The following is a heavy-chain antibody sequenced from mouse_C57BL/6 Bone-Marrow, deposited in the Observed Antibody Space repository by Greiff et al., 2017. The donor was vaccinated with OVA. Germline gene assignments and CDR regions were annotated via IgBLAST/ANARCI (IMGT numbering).Heavy chain of an antibody. Sequence: QVQLQQPGPELVRPGSSVTLSCKASGYSFTSYWMHWVKQRPIQGLEWIGNIDPSDSETHYNQQFKDKATLTVDKASSTAYMQLSSLTSEDSAVNYCARGAPGFAYWGQGTRVTVSA. CDR1: GYSFTSYW. V-gene: IGHV1-52*01. J-gene: IGHJ3*01. CDR2: IDPSDSET. CDR3: ARGAPGFAY.